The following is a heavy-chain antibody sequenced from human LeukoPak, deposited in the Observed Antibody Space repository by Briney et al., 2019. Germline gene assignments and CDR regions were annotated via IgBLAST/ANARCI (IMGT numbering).Heavy chain of an antibody. D-gene: IGHD1-7*01. CDR2: ISGSGVST. V-gene: IGHV3-23*01. J-gene: IGHJ5*02. CDR3: ARGTSPEP. Sequence: GGSLRLSCAASRFTFSSYAMSWVRQAPGKGLEWVSGISGSGVSTYYADSVKGRFTISRDNAKNTLYLQMNSLRVEDTAMYYCARGTSPEPWGQGTLVTVFS. CDR1: RFTFSSYA.